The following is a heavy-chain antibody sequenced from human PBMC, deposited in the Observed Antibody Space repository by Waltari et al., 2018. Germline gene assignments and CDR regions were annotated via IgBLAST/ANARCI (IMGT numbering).Heavy chain of an antibody. CDR1: GVTFTSSA. D-gene: IGHD4-17*01. J-gene: IGHJ4*02. CDR2: IVVGSGNT. Sequence: QMQLVQSGPEVKKPGTSVKVSCKASGVTFTSSAVQWVRQARGQRLEWIGWIVVGSGNTNYAQKFQERVTITRDMSTSTAYMELSSMRSEDTAVYYCAEGGYGDYVIDYWGQGTLVTVSS. CDR3: AEGGYGDYVIDY. V-gene: IGHV1-58*01.